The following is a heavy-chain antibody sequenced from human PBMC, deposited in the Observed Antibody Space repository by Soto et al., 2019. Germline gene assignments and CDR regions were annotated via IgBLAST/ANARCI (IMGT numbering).Heavy chain of an antibody. CDR1: GYTFTSYY. V-gene: IGHV1-46*03. Sequence: ASVKVSWKASGYTFTSYYMHWVRQAPGQGLEWMGIINPSGGSTSYAQKFQGRVTMTRDTSTSTVYMELSSLRSEDTAVYYCARDPPRCGGDCYRPGAFAYWGQGTLVTVSS. CDR3: ARDPPRCGGDCYRPGAFAY. J-gene: IGHJ4*02. CDR2: INPSGGST. D-gene: IGHD2-21*02.